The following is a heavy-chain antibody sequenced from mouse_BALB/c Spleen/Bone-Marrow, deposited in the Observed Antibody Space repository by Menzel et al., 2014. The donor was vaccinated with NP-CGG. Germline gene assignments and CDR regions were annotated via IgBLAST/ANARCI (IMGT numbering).Heavy chain of an antibody. J-gene: IGHJ3*01. CDR3: ARSGDSSGYGFAY. CDR1: GYTFTSYD. CDR2: IYPGDGST. D-gene: IGHD3-2*01. V-gene: IGHV1S56*01. Sequence: QVQLKESGPELVKPGALGKISCKASGYTFTSYDINWVKQRPGQGLEWIGWIYPGDGSTKYNEKFKGKATLTADKSSSTAYMQLSSLTSENSAVYFCARSGDSSGYGFAYWGQGTLVTVSA.